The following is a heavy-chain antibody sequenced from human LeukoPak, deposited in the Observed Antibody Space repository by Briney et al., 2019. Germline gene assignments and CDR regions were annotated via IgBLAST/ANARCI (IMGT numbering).Heavy chain of an antibody. Sequence: GGPLRLSCAASGFTFSSYWMSWVRQAPGKGLEWVANIKQDGSEKYYVDSVKGRFTISRDNAKNSLYLQMNSLRAEDTAVYYCARVGDYGDAYYYYYYYMDVWGKGTTVTVSS. CDR2: IKQDGSEK. CDR1: GFTFSSYW. J-gene: IGHJ6*03. CDR3: ARVGDYGDAYYYYYYYMDV. D-gene: IGHD4-17*01. V-gene: IGHV3-7*03.